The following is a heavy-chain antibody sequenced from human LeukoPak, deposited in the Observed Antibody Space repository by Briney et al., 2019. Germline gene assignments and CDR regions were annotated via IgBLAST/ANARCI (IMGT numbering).Heavy chain of an antibody. V-gene: IGHV4-38-2*02. CDR2: IYHDGCT. CDR3: VRDPPDY. Sequence: SETLSLTCAVSGYSISSGAYWGWIRQPPGKGLQWIGCIYHDGCTYYNPSLQSRVTISVDTSKNQFSLKLTSVTATDTAVYYCVRDPPDYWGQGTLVTVSS. CDR1: GYSISSGAY. J-gene: IGHJ4*02.